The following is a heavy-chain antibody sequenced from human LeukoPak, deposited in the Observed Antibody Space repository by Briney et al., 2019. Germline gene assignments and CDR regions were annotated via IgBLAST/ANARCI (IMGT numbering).Heavy chain of an antibody. J-gene: IGHJ3*02. CDR3: ARVGWPLSGGGNDAFDI. D-gene: IGHD3-10*01. CDR1: GFTFSSFG. Sequence: GGSLRLSCAASGFTFSSFGMHWVRQAPGKGLEWVSSISSSSSYIYYADSVKGRFTISRDNAKNSLYLQMNSLRAEDTAVYYCARVGWPLSGGGNDAFDIWGQGTMVTVSS. V-gene: IGHV3-21*01. CDR2: ISSSSSYI.